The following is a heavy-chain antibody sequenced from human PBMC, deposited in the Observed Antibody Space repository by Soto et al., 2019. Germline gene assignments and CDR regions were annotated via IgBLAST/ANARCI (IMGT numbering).Heavy chain of an antibody. J-gene: IGHJ6*03. D-gene: IGHD1-1*01. Sequence: GGSLRLSCAASGFTFSSYGMHWVRQAPGKGLEWVAVIWYDGSNKYYADSVKGRFTIARDNSKNTLYLQMNSLRAEDTAVYYCARGGWNDVSGYYYYMDVWGKGTTVTVSS. V-gene: IGHV3-33*01. CDR3: ARGGWNDVSGYYYYMDV. CDR2: IWYDGSNK. CDR1: GFTFSSYG.